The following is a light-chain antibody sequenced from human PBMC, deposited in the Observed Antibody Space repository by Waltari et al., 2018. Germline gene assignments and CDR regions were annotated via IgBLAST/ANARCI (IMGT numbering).Light chain of an antibody. Sequence: EIVFTQSPGTLSSSPGERPTLSCRASLSVSSSYLAWYQQKPGQPPRLLIYGASSRATGIPDRFSGSGSGTDFTLTISRLEPEDFAVYYCQQSGTSPLTFGGGTKVAIK. CDR3: QQSGTSPLT. CDR2: GAS. V-gene: IGKV3-20*01. CDR1: LSVSSSY. J-gene: IGKJ4*01.